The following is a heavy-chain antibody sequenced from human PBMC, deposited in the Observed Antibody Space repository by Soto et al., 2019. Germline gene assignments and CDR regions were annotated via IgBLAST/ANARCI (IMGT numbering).Heavy chain of an antibody. V-gene: IGHV3-13*01. CDR2: IGTAGDT. D-gene: IGHD6-13*01. Sequence: EVKLVESRGGLVQPGGSLRLSCAASGFTFSSYDMHWVRQATGKGLEWVSAIGTAGDTYYPGSVKGRFTISRENAKNSLYLQMNSLRAGDTAVYYCARASGVPYSSLRYFDLWGRGTLVTVSS. CDR1: GFTFSSYD. CDR3: ARASGVPYSSLRYFDL. J-gene: IGHJ2*01.